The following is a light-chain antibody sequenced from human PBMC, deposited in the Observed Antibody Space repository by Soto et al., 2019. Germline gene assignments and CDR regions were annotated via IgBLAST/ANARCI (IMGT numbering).Light chain of an antibody. V-gene: IGKV1-5*01. CDR2: DAS. CDR1: QSISSW. CDR3: QQYNSYSSFP. J-gene: IGKJ2*01. Sequence: DIQMTQSPSTLSASVGDRVTITCRASQSISSWLAWYQQKPGKAPKVLIYDASSLESGVPSSFSGSGSGTQLTLTISSLQPDDFATYYCQQYNSYSSFPFGQGTKLEIK.